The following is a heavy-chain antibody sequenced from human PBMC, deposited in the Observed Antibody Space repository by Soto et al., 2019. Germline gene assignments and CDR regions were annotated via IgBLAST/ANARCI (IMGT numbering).Heavy chain of an antibody. Sequence: EVQLVESGGGLVQPGGSLRLSCAASGFTFSGYWMHWVRQAPGKGLVWVSRIDGDGSRTNYAASVKGRFTISRDNAKNTLYLQMNSLRAEDTAVYYCARELASYNDYWGQGTLVTVSS. J-gene: IGHJ4*02. V-gene: IGHV3-74*01. D-gene: IGHD1-1*01. CDR3: ARELASYNDY. CDR2: IDGDGSRT. CDR1: GFTFSGYW.